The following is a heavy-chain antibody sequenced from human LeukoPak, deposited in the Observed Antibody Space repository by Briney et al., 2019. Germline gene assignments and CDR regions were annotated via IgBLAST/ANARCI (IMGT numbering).Heavy chain of an antibody. CDR3: ARSPFYDILTGTGYYYMDV. CDR2: ISNSGRTI. Sequence: GGSLRLSCAATGFTFSDYYMSWIRQAPGKGLEWVSYISNSGRTIYYADSVKGRFTISRDNAKNSLYLQMNSLRAEDTAVYYCARSPFYDILTGTGYYYMDVWGQGTLVTVSS. J-gene: IGHJ6*03. V-gene: IGHV3-11*01. D-gene: IGHD3-9*01. CDR1: GFTFSDYY.